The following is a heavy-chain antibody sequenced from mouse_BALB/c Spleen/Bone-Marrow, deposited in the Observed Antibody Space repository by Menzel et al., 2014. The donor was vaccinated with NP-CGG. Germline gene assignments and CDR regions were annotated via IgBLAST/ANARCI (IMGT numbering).Heavy chain of an antibody. J-gene: IGHJ3*01. CDR3: ARLDLSAY. CDR1: GFNIKDTY. Sequence: VQLQQSGAELVKPGASVKLSCTASGFNIKDTYMHWVKQRPEQGLEWTGRIDPANGNTKYGPKFQGKATITADTSSNTAYLQLSSLTSEDTAVYYCARLDLSAYWGQGTLVTVSA. V-gene: IGHV14-3*02. CDR2: IDPANGNT.